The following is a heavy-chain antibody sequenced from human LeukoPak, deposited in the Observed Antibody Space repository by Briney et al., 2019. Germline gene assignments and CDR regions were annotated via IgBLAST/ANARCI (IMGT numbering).Heavy chain of an antibody. CDR1: GFTFSSYA. Sequence: GGSLRLSCAASGFTFSSYAMSWVRQAPGKGLEWVSAISGSGGSTYYADSVKGRFTISRDNSKNTLYLQMSSLRAEDTAVYYCAKGSNYYDSSGYYFDYWGQGTLVTVSS. CDR3: AKGSNYYDSSGYYFDY. J-gene: IGHJ4*02. D-gene: IGHD3-22*01. V-gene: IGHV3-23*01. CDR2: ISGSGGST.